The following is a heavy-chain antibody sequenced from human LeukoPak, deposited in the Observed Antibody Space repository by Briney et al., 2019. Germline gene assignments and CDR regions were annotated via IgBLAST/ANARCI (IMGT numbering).Heavy chain of an antibody. CDR1: GFTFRSFW. Sequence: GGSLRLSCAASGFTFRSFWMHWVRQDPGKWMVWVSFMNGDGSSRNYADSVKGRFTISRDNAKNTLSLQMNSLRAEDTAVYYCARTATDAFDIWGQGTMVTVSS. V-gene: IGHV3-74*01. CDR2: MNGDGSSR. CDR3: ARTATDAFDI. D-gene: IGHD2-21*02. J-gene: IGHJ3*02.